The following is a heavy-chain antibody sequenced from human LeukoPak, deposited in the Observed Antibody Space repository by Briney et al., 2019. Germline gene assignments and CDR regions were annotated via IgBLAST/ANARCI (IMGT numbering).Heavy chain of an antibody. CDR2: ISCSGST. D-gene: IGHD5-18*01. Sequence: SETLSLTCTVSGGSVSSGSYSWSWIRQPPGKGLEWIGYISCSGSTNYNASLKSRVTISVDTSKNQFSLMLSSVTAADTAVYYCARGGSSFGSYRYFDLWGRGTLVTVSS. CDR3: ARGGSSFGSYRYFDL. J-gene: IGHJ2*01. V-gene: IGHV4-61*01. CDR1: GGSVSSGSYS.